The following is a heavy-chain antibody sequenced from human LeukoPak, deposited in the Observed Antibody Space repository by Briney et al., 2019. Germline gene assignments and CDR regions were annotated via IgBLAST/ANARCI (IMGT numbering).Heavy chain of an antibody. J-gene: IGHJ3*02. CDR1: GGSFSGYY. D-gene: IGHD3-3*01. Sequence: SEALSLTCAVYGGSFSGYYWSWIRQPPGKGLEWIGEINHSGSTNYNPSLKSRVTISVDTSKNQFSLKLSSVTAADTAVYYCARCITIFGVIRNAFDIWGQGTMVTVSS. CDR3: ARCITIFGVIRNAFDI. CDR2: INHSGST. V-gene: IGHV4-34*01.